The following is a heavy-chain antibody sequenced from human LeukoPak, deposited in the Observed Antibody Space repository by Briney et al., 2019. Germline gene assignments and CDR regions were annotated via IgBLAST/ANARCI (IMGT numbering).Heavy chain of an antibody. D-gene: IGHD1-26*01. J-gene: IGHJ6*02. Sequence: GASVKVSCKASGGTFSSYAISWVRQAPGQGLEWMGGIIPIFGTANYAQKFQGRVTITADESTSTAYMELSSLRSEDTAVYYCARLSVGATTPADYYYGMDVWGQGTTVTVSS. CDR1: GGTFSSYA. V-gene: IGHV1-69*01. CDR2: IIPIFGTA. CDR3: ARLSVGATTPADYYYGMDV.